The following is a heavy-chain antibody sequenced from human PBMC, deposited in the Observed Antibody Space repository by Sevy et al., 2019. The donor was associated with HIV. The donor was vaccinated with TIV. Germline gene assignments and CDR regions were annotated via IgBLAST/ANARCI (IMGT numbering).Heavy chain of an antibody. V-gene: IGHV3-30*18. CDR3: AKDTDAYSSSWFLVDY. CDR2: ISYDGSNK. CDR1: GLTFSSYG. D-gene: IGHD6-13*01. Sequence: GGSLRLSCAASGLTFSSYGMHWVRQAPGKGLEWVAVISYDGSNKYYADSVKGRFTISRDNSKNTLYLQMNSLRAEDTAVYYCAKDTDAYSSSWFLVDYWGQGTLVTVSS. J-gene: IGHJ4*02.